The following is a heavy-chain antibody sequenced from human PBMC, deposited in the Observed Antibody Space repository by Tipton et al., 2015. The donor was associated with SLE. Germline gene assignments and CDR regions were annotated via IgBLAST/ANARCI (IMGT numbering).Heavy chain of an antibody. J-gene: IGHJ4*02. V-gene: IGHV4-59*08. CDR1: GGSISSYY. D-gene: IGHD6-13*01. CDR3: ARHMGSSSWLAY. Sequence: TLSLTCTVSGGSISSYYWSWIRQPPGKGLEWIGYIYYRGSTNYNPSLKSRVTISVDTSKNQFSLKLSSVTAADTAVYYCARHMGSSSWLAYWGQGTLVTVSS. CDR2: IYYRGST.